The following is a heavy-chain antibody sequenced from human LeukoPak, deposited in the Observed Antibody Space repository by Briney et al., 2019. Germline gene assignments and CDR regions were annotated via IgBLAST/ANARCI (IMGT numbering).Heavy chain of an antibody. CDR1: GFTFNDYA. J-gene: IGHJ4*02. CDR3: AKAGGGYSYATD. CDR2: ISGVGGRT. V-gene: IGHV3-43*02. Sequence: GALRLSCAAPGFTFNDYAMRWVRQPPGESLEWVSLISGVGGRTYSADSVKGRFTISRDNSRISLYLQKNSLRTEDTALYYCAKAGGGYSYATDWGQGALVTVSS. D-gene: IGHD3-16*02.